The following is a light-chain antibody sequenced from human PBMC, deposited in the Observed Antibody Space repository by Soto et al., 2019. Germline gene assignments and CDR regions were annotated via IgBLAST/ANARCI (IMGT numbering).Light chain of an antibody. CDR2: ASF. V-gene: IGKV1-39*01. Sequence: DIQMTQPPSSLSVSVGDRVTITCRASQTISSFLHWFQQKPGKAPKLLIYASFNLQSGVPSRFSGSGSGTDFTLTITSLQPEDFATYYCQQSYTTPYTFGQGTKLEI. CDR1: QTISSF. J-gene: IGKJ2*01. CDR3: QQSYTTPYT.